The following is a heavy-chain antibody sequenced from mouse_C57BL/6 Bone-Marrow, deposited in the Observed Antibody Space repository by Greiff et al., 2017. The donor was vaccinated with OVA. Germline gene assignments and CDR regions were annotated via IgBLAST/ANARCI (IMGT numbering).Heavy chain of an antibody. Sequence: EVKLMESGGGLVQPGGSLSLSCAASGFTFTDYYMSWVRQPPGKALEWLGFIRNNANGYTSEYSASVKGRFTIARDNSQSILYLQMKALRAEDSATYDCARYSIYDCYYVKCYWGQGTTLTFSS. CDR1: GFTFTDYY. J-gene: IGHJ2*01. V-gene: IGHV7-3*01. D-gene: IGHD2-3*01. CDR3: ARYSIYDCYYVKCY. CDR2: IRNNANGYTS.